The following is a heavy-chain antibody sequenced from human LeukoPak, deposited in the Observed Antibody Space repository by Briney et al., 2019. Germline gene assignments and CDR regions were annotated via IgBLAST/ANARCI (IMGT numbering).Heavy chain of an antibody. V-gene: IGHV3-64D*09. J-gene: IGHJ4*02. Sequence: GGSLRLSCSASGFNFSRSPMHWVRQAPGKGLEYVSAINGNGDYTYYADSMKGRSTISRDNSKNTLSLQMSSLRAEDTAVYYCLKPFDYWGQGTLVTVSS. CDR2: INGNGDYT. CDR1: GFNFSRSP. CDR3: LKPFDY.